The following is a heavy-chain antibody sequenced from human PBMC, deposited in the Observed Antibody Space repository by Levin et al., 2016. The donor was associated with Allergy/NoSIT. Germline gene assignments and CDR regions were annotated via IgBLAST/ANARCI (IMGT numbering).Heavy chain of an antibody. CDR1: GYTFTDYY. CDR2: VEPNNGGT. D-gene: IGHD6-19*01. V-gene: IGHV1-2*02. CDR3: ARDEQWLIRGLDY. Sequence: ASVKVSCKASGYTFTDYYIHWVRQAPGQGPEWMGWVEPNNGGTHYPQKFQGRVTMTTDASISTAYMELSNLRPDDTAIYFCARDEQWLIRGLDYWGQGTLITVSS. J-gene: IGHJ4*02.